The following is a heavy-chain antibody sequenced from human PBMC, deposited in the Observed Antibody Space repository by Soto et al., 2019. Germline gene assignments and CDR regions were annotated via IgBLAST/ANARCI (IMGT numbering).Heavy chain of an antibody. Sequence: PGGALRLSCAASGVTFSSYSMHWVLQTPGKGLEWLAVIWHDGSNKYYADSVKGRFTISRDNSKNTLYLEVNSLRAEDTAIYYCARGHYASMIGYYSGVDYWGQGP. CDR3: ARGHYASMIGYYSGVDY. V-gene: IGHV3-33*01. CDR2: IWHDGSNK. CDR1: GVTFSSYS. D-gene: IGHD3-9*01. J-gene: IGHJ4*02.